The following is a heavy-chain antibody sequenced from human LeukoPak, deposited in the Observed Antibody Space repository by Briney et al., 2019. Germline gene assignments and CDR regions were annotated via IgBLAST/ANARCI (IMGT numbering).Heavy chain of an antibody. D-gene: IGHD2-21*02. CDR1: GYTFTSYG. Sequence: GASVKVSCKASGYTFTSYGISWVRQAPGQGLEWMGWISTYSGNTNYAQKLQGRITMTIETSTSTAYMELRSLRSDDTAVYYCARGGSRVVTYGNFDYWGQGTLVTVSS. CDR2: ISTYSGNT. CDR3: ARGGSRVVTYGNFDY. V-gene: IGHV1-18*01. J-gene: IGHJ4*02.